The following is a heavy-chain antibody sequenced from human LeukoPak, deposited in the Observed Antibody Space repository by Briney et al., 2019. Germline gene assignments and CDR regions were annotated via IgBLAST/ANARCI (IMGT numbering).Heavy chain of an antibody. J-gene: IGHJ6*02. CDR3: AETLGYCSGGSCPYYYYGMDV. CDR2: INHSGNT. Sequence: SETLSLTCAVYGGSFSGYYWSWIRQPPGKGLEWIGEINHSGNTNYNPSLKSRVTISVDTSKNQFSLKLSSVTAADTAVYYCAETLGYCSGGSCPYYYYGMDVWGQGTTVTVSS. V-gene: IGHV4-34*01. D-gene: IGHD2-15*01. CDR1: GGSFSGYY.